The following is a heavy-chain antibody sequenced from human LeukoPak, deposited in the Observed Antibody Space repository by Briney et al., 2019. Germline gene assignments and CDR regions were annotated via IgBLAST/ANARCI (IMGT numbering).Heavy chain of an antibody. CDR1: GFTFSTYG. CDR2: ISGSGGST. CDR3: AKTGGIAAAH. J-gene: IGHJ4*02. V-gene: IGHV3-23*01. Sequence: GGSLRLTCAASGFTFSTYGMTWVRQAPGKGLEWVSAISGSGGSTYYADSVKGRFTISRDNSKNTLYLQMNSLRAEDTALYYCAKTGGIAAAHWGQGTLVTVSS. D-gene: IGHD6-13*01.